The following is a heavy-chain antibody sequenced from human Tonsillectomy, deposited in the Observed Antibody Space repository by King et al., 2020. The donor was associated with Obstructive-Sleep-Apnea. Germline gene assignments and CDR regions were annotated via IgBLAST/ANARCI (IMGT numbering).Heavy chain of an antibody. J-gene: IGHJ4*02. Sequence: VQLVESGGGLVEPGGSLRLSCTASGRTFTSAWMSWVRHAPGKGPEWGGRIKSRYDGGTPDYAAFVKGRFTISRDDSKNTIDLQMSSLQGEDTAIYYCTTGDPRRDWGQGTLVTVSS. V-gene: IGHV3-15*01. CDR3: TTGDPRRD. CDR2: IKSRYDGGTP. CDR1: GRTFTSAW.